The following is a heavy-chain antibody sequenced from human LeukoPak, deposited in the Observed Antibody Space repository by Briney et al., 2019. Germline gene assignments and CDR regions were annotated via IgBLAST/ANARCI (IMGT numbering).Heavy chain of an antibody. CDR2: IYYSGST. CDR1: GGSISSSSYY. CDR3: ARHIVTYYYDSSGYYFDY. D-gene: IGHD3-22*01. V-gene: IGHV4-39*01. Sequence: PSETLSLTXTVSGGSISSSSYYWGWIRQPPGKGLEWIGSIYYSGSTYYNPSLKSRVTISVDTSKNQFSLKLSSVTAADTAVYYCARHIVTYYYDSSGYYFDYWGQRTLVTVSS. J-gene: IGHJ4*02.